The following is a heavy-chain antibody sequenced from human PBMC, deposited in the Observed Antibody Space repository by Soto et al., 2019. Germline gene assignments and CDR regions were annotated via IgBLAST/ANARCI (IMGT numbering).Heavy chain of an antibody. V-gene: IGHV4-39*01. CDR2: IYYSGST. CDR1: GGSISSSSYY. J-gene: IGHJ4*02. Sequence: QLQLQESGPGLVKPSETLSLTCTVSGGSISSSSYYWGWIRQPPGKGLEWIGSIYYSGSTYYNPSLKSRVTISVDTSKNQFSLKLSSVTAADTAVYYCARLFPWLEYYFDYWGQGTLVTVSS. D-gene: IGHD6-19*01. CDR3: ARLFPWLEYYFDY.